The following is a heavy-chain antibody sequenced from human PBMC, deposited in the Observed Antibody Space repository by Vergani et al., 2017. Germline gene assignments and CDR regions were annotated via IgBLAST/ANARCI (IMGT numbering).Heavy chain of an antibody. CDR1: GYTFTGYF. J-gene: IGHJ4*02. CDR3: ARAYYSGSGSLYYFDS. Sequence: QVQLVQSGAEVKKPGASVKVSCKASGYTFTGYFMHWVRQAPGQGLEWMGWINPKNGGTDYAQKFQGRVTVTRDTSISTAYMEVSRLRSDDAAVYYCARAYYSGSGSLYYFDSWGQGTLVTVSS. V-gene: IGHV1-2*02. D-gene: IGHD3-10*01. CDR2: INPKNGGT.